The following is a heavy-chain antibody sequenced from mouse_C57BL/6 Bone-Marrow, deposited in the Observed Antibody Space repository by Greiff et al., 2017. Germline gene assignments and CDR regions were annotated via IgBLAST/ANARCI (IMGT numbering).Heavy chain of an antibody. CDR1: GYAFSSSW. Sequence: VQLQQSGPELVKPGASVKISCKASGYAFSSSWMNWVKQRPGKGLEWIGLIYPGDGDTNYNGKFKGKATLTADKSSSTAYMQLSSLTSEDSAFYFCAGDVLLRSWFAYWGQGTLVTVSA. J-gene: IGHJ3*01. CDR3: AGDVLLRSWFAY. V-gene: IGHV1-82*01. CDR2: IYPGDGDT. D-gene: IGHD1-1*01.